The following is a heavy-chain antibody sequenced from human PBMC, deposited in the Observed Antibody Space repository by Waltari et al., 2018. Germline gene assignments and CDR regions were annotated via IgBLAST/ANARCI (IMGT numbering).Heavy chain of an antibody. V-gene: IGHV4-39*01. CDR3: ARHRGYGSGSYEGMDV. Sequence: QLQLQESGPGLVKPSETLSLTYTVSGGSISSSSYYWGWIRQPPGKGLEWIGSIYYSGRTYYNPSLKSRVTISVDTSKNQFSLQLSSVTAADTALYYCARHRGYGSGSYEGMDVWGQGTTVTVSS. CDR1: GGSISSSSYY. D-gene: IGHD3-10*01. J-gene: IGHJ6*02. CDR2: IYYSGRT.